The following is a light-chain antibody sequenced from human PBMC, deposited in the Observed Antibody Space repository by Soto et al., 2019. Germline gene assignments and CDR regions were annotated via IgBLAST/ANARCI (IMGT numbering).Light chain of an antibody. J-gene: IGLJ2*01. CDR1: SSDVGGYNY. CDR3: SSYTTSNTLV. V-gene: IGLV2-14*01. Sequence: QSALTQPASVSGSPGQSITISCTGTSSDVGGYNYVSWYQQHPGKAPKLMIYEVSYRPSGVSNRFSGSKSGNTASLTISGLQAEDEADYYCSSYTTSNTLVFGGRTKLTVL. CDR2: EVS.